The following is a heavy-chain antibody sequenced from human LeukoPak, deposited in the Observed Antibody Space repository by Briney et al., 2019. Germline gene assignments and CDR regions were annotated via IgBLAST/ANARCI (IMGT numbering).Heavy chain of an antibody. CDR1: GYSFTGFH. J-gene: IGHJ4*02. V-gene: IGHV1-69*05. CDR2: IIPIFGTA. CDR3: ARDIAAAGTFDY. Sequence: SVKVSCKASGYSFTGFHIHWFRQAPGQGLEWMGGIIPIFGTANYAQKFQGRVTITTDESTSTAYMELSSLRSEDTAVYYCARDIAAAGTFDYWGQGTLVTVSS. D-gene: IGHD6-13*01.